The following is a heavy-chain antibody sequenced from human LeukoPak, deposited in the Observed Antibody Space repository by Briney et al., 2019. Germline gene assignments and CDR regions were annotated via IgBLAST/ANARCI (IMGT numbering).Heavy chain of an antibody. D-gene: IGHD6-13*01. J-gene: IGHJ4*02. CDR3: ARGLATSDSTFDY. CDR1: GYIFTSYG. Sequence: ASVKVSCKASGYIFTSYGITWVRQAPGQGLEWMGWISTYNGNTNYAQNIQGRVTLTTDTSTTTAYLEQRSLRSDDTAVYYCARGLATSDSTFDYWGQGTQVTVSS. V-gene: IGHV1-18*01. CDR2: ISTYNGNT.